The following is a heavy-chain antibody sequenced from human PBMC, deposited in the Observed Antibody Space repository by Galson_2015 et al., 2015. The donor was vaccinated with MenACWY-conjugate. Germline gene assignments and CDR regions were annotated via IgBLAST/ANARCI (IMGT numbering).Heavy chain of an antibody. J-gene: IGHJ4*02. Sequence: ETLSLTCTVSGGSISSYYWSWIRQPPGKGLEWIGYIYYSGSTNYNPSLKSRVTISVDTSKNQFSLKLSSVTAAGTAVYYCARQGSGYDYALDYWGQGTLVTVSS. CDR1: GGSISSYY. D-gene: IGHD5-12*01. CDR3: ARQGSGYDYALDY. V-gene: IGHV4-59*01. CDR2: IYYSGST.